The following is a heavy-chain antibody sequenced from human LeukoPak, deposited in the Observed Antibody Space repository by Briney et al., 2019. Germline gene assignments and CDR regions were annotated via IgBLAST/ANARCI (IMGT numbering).Heavy chain of an antibody. V-gene: IGHV3-20*01. CDR3: ARVLSDYDILTGYYYYGMDV. Sequence: GGSLRLSCAASGFTFDDYGMSWVRQAPGKGLEWVSGINWNGGSTGYADSVKGRFTISRDNAKNSLYLQMNSLRAEDTALYHCARVLSDYDILTGYYYYGMDVWGQGTTVTVSS. CDR1: GFTFDDYG. CDR2: INWNGGST. D-gene: IGHD3-9*01. J-gene: IGHJ6*02.